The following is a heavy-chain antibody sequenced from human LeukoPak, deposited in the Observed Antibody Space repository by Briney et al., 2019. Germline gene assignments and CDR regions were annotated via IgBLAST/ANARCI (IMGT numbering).Heavy chain of an antibody. J-gene: IGHJ2*01. CDR2: ICHSGST. V-gene: IGHV4-38-2*02. Sequence: SETLSLTGTVSGYSISSGYYWGWIRQPPGKGLEWMGSICHSGSTSYTPSLKSRVTISVDASKNQFSLKLSAVTGADTAVYYCARAGGWYFDLWGRGTLVTVSS. CDR1: GYSISSGYY. CDR3: ARAGGWYFDL. D-gene: IGHD3-10*01.